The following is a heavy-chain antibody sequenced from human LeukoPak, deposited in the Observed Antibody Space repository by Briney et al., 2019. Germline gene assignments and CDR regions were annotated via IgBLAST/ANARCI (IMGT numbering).Heavy chain of an antibody. Sequence: GGSLRLSCAASGFTFSSYAMSWVRQAPGKGLEWVSAISGSGGSTYYADSVKGRFTISRDNSKNTLYLQMNSLRAEDTAVYYCEGFYYYDSSGYYYFDYWGQGTLVTVSS. J-gene: IGHJ4*02. CDR3: EGFYYYDSSGYYYFDY. V-gene: IGHV3-23*01. CDR2: ISGSGGST. D-gene: IGHD3-22*01. CDR1: GFTFSSYA.